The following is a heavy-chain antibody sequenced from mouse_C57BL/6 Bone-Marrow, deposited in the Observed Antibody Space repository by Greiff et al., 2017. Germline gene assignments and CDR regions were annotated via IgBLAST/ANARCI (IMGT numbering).Heavy chain of an antibody. CDR3: ARPQRGAMDY. CDR2: ISSGGSYT. Sequence: EVKLQESGGDLVKPGGSLKLSCAASGFTFSSYGMSWVRQTPDKRLEWVATISSGGSYTYYPDSVKGRFTISRDNAKNTLYLQMSSLKSEDTAMYYCARPQRGAMDYWGQGTSVTVSS. J-gene: IGHJ4*01. CDR1: GFTFSSYG. V-gene: IGHV5-6*01.